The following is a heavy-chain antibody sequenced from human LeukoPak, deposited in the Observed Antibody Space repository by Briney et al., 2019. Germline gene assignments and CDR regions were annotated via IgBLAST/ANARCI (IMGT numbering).Heavy chain of an antibody. CDR1: GFTFSSYA. Sequence: GGSLRLSRAASGFTFSSYAMHWVRQAPGKGLEYVSAISSNGGSTYYANSVKGRLTISRDNSKNTLYLQMGSLRAEDMAVYYCARGEATTQYFDYWGQGTLVTVSS. CDR3: ARGEATTQYFDY. CDR2: ISSNGGST. J-gene: IGHJ4*02. D-gene: IGHD5-12*01. V-gene: IGHV3-64*01.